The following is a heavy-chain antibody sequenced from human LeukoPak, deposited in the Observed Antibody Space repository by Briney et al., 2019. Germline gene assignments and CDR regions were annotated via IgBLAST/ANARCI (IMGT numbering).Heavy chain of an antibody. J-gene: IGHJ4*02. CDR1: GFTFDDYG. D-gene: IGHD2-2*01. V-gene: IGHV3-23*01. CDR3: SKWKAIVLVPAARSPIDY. CDR2: ISGSGVTT. Sequence: PGGSLRLSCAASGFTFDDYGMSWVRQAPGKGLEWVSGISGSGVTTYYADSVKGRFTISRDNSKHTLYLQMNSLRAEDTAVYYCSKWKAIVLVPAARSPIDYWGQGTLVTVSS.